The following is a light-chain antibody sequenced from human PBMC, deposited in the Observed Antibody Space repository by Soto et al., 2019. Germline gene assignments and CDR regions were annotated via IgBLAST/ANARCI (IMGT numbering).Light chain of an antibody. J-gene: IGLJ1*01. CDR2: EVS. CDR3: CSYAGSPFV. V-gene: IGLV2-18*02. Sequence: QSVLTQPPSVSGPPGQSVTISCTGTSIDVGGYNRVSWYRQPPGTAPKLMIYEVSSRPSGVPDRFSGSKSGNTASLTISGLQAEDEADYYCCSYAGSPFVFGTGTKVTVL. CDR1: SIDVGGYNR.